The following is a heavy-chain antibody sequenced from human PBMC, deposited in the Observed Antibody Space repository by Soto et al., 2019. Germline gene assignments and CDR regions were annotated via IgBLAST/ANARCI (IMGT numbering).Heavy chain of an antibody. CDR1: GLTFEDYA. CDR2: INWNSGST. J-gene: IGHJ5*02. CDR3: ARGRGALTVISNWFDP. Sequence: EVQLVESGGGLVQPGRSLRLSCEASGLTFEDYAMHWIRQAPGKGREWVAGINWNSGSTGYADSVKGRFTISRDNVNNSLHLEMSTLKAEDTAMYYCARGRGALTVISNWFDPWGQGTLVTVSS. V-gene: IGHV3-9*01. D-gene: IGHD2-21*01.